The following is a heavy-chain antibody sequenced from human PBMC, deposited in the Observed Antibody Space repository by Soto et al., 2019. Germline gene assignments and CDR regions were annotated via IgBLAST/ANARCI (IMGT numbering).Heavy chain of an antibody. Sequence: GGSLRLSCSASGFTFSSYAMHWVRQAPGKGLEYVSAISSNGGNTYYADSVKGRLTISRDKAKNSLYLQMNSLRAEDTAVYYCARNYGDGSRTTSVKYYGMDGWGQGSTVTVCS. CDR1: GFTFSSYA. CDR2: ISSNGGNT. CDR3: ARNYGDGSRTTSVKYYGMDG. D-gene: IGHD4-17*01. J-gene: IGHJ6*02. V-gene: IGHV3-64*04.